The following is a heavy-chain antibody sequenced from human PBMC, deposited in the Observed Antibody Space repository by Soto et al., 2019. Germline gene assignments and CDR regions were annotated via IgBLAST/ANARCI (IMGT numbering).Heavy chain of an antibody. CDR3: ASTYSTSWYWFDP. J-gene: IGHJ5*02. D-gene: IGHD6-13*01. Sequence: QVTVKESGPVLVKPTETLTLTCTVPGFSLSNAGLGVSWIRHPPGKALEWLAHIFSNDEKSYSTSLKSRLTISKDTSKSQVVLTMTNMDPVDTATYYCASTYSTSWYWFDPWGQGTLVTVSS. V-gene: IGHV2-26*04. CDR2: IFSNDEK. CDR1: GFSLSNAGLG.